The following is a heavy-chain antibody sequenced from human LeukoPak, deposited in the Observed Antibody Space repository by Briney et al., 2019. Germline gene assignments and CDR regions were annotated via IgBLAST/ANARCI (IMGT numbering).Heavy chain of an antibody. CDR3: ARDFSGYDYNFDY. CDR1: GFTFSTYT. V-gene: IGHV3-21*01. J-gene: IGHJ4*02. CDR2: ISSSSYI. D-gene: IGHD5-12*01. Sequence: PGGSLRLSCAASGFTFSTYTMNWVRQAPGKGLEWVTFISSSSYIYYADSVKGRFTISRDNTKKSLYLQMNSLRAEDTAVYYCARDFSGYDYNFDYWGQGTLVTVSS.